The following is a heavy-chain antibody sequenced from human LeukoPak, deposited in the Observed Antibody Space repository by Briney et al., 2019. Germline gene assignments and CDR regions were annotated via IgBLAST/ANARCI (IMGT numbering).Heavy chain of an antibody. CDR2: ISGSGGST. J-gene: IGHJ5*02. D-gene: IGHD5-18*01. CDR3: AKELDSPMINNRFDP. Sequence: GGSLRLSCAASGFTFSSYAMSWVRQVPGKGLEWVSAISGSGGSTVYADSVKGRFTISKDNSKNTLYLQMKSPRAEDTAVYYCAKELDSPMINNRFDPWGQGSLVTVSS. CDR1: GFTFSSYA. V-gene: IGHV3-23*01.